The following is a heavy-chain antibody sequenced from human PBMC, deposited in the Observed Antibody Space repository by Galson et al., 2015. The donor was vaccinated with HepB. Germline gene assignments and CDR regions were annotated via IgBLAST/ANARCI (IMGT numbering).Heavy chain of an antibody. D-gene: IGHD3-10*02. V-gene: IGHV1-69*06. CDR1: GDTFNSYG. Sequence: SVKVSCKAPGDTFNSYGISWMRQAPGQGPEWMRGIIPLFGTGRFVQKYQGKFQGRVTITADKSTRTAYMEMRSLRSEDTAVYYCAGGQYCSGRDFVWCIDFWGRGTLVTVSS. J-gene: IGHJ2*01. CDR3: AGGQYCSGRDFVWCIDF. CDR2: IIPLFGTG.